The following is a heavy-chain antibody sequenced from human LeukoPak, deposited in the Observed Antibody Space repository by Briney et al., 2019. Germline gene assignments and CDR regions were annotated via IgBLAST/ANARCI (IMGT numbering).Heavy chain of an antibody. CDR1: GFTFSNYW. Sequence: GGSLRLSCAASGFTFSNYWMSWVRQAPGKGLEWVANIKQDGSEKYYVDSVKGRFTISRDNAKNSLYLQMNSLRAEDTAVYYCARGATVDSRYYFDYWGQGTLVTVSS. D-gene: IGHD4-23*01. CDR3: ARGATVDSRYYFDY. CDR2: IKQDGSEK. J-gene: IGHJ4*02. V-gene: IGHV3-7*01.